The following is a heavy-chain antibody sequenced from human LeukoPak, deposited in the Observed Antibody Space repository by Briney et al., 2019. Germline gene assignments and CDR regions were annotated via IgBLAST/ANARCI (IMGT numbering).Heavy chain of an antibody. CDR2: IYYSGST. J-gene: IGHJ4*02. Sequence: NSSETLSLTCTVSGGSISSYYWSWIRQPPGKGLEWIGYIYYSGSTNYNPSLKSRVTISVDTSKNQFSLKLSSVTAADTAVYYCGRGKKYYFDYWGQGTLVTVSS. V-gene: IGHV4-59*01. CDR1: GGSISSYY. CDR3: GRGKKYYFDY.